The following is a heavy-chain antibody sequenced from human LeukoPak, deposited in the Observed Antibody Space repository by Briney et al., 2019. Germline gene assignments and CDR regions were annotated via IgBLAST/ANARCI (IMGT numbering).Heavy chain of an antibody. J-gene: IGHJ4*02. V-gene: IGHV1-69*13. CDR3: ARGGWLTPARGLGFDY. CDR1: GGTFISYA. CDR2: IIPIFGTA. Sequence: SVKVSCKASGGTFISYAISWVRQAPGRGLEWMGGIIPIFGTANYAQKFQGRVTITADESTSTAYMELSSLRSEDTAVYYCARGGWLTPARGLGFDYWGQGTLVTVSS. D-gene: IGHD5-12*01.